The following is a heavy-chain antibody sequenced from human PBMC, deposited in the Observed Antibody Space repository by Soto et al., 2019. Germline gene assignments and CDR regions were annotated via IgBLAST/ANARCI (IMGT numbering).Heavy chain of an antibody. V-gene: IGHV4-39*01. CDR3: ARHHPPAH. CDR1: GGSISSSSYY. J-gene: IGHJ1*01. CDR2: IYYTGST. Sequence: QLQLQESGPGLVKPSETLSLTCTVSGGSISSSSYYWGWIRQPPGRGLEWIGTIYYTGSTYYIPFHRSPININLESTKNPFPPKLRPVGARSTAVYYCARHHPPAHWGQGTPVTVSS.